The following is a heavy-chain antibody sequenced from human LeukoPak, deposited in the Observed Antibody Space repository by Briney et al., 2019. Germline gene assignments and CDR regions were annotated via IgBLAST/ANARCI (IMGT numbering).Heavy chain of an antibody. CDR1: GFTFSSYG. CDR3: ARSRMVRGVTQAYEFFDY. CDR2: IWYDGSNK. D-gene: IGHD3-10*01. Sequence: GGSLRLSCAASGFTFSSYGMHWVRQAPGKGLEWVAVIWYDGSNKYYADSVKGRFTISRDNSKNTLYLQMNSLRAEDTAVYYCARSRMVRGVTQAYEFFDYWGQGTLVTVSS. J-gene: IGHJ4*02. V-gene: IGHV3-33*08.